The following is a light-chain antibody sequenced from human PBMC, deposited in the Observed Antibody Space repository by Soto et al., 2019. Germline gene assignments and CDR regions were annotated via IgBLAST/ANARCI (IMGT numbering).Light chain of an antibody. CDR3: QQSFSPLLT. CDR1: QTLNNY. Sequence: DVQMTQSPSSVSASVGDRVTITCRASQTLNNYLTWFQQKPGKAPKVLIYAASTLQSGVPSRFSGSGSGAEFTLTISSLQPEDFATYYCQQSFSPLLTFGGGTKVDIK. V-gene: IGKV1-39*01. CDR2: AAS. J-gene: IGKJ4*01.